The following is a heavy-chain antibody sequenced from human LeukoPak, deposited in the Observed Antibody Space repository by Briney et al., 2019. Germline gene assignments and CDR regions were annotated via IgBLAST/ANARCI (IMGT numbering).Heavy chain of an antibody. Sequence: PGGSLRLSCAASGFTFSNNWMHWVRQAPGKGLVWVSRIKSDGSSTTYADSVKGRFTISRDNAKNTLYLQMNSLRADDTAVYYCACDYWINYFDYWGQGTLVTVSS. J-gene: IGHJ4*02. CDR2: IKSDGSST. CDR3: ACDYWINYFDY. V-gene: IGHV3-74*01. D-gene: IGHD2-15*01. CDR1: GFTFSNNW.